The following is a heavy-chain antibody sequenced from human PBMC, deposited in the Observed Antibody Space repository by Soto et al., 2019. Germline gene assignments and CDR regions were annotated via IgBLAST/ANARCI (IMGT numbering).Heavy chain of an antibody. CDR1: GFTFSSYA. CDR3: ARVSSANLSGYYMPFDY. Sequence: PGGSLRLSCAASGFTFSSYAMHWVRQAPGKGLEWVAVISYDGSNKYYADSVKGRFTISRDNSKNTLYLQMNSLRAEDTAVYYCARVSSANLSGYYMPFDYWGQGTLVTVSS. D-gene: IGHD3-9*01. CDR2: ISYDGSNK. J-gene: IGHJ4*02. V-gene: IGHV3-30-3*01.